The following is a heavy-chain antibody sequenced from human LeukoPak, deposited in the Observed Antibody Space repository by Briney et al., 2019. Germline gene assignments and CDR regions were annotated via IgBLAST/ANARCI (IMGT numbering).Heavy chain of an antibody. CDR2: VYYSGST. CDR3: ARTTLDYDYVWGSYRPYYFDY. CDR1: GGSISSYY. V-gene: IGHV4-59*01. D-gene: IGHD3-16*02. J-gene: IGHJ4*02. Sequence: SETLSLTCTVSGGSISSYYWSWIRQPPGKGLEWIGYVYYSGSTNYNPSLKSRVTISVDTSKNQFSLKLSSVTAADTAVYYCARTTLDYDYVWGSYRPYYFDYWGQGTLVTVSS.